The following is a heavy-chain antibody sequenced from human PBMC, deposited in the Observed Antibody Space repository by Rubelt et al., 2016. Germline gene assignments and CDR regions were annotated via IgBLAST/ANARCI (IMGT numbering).Heavy chain of an antibody. CDR2: VSGGGDAA. CDR3: AKGAGEFDY. CDR1: GFTFSIYA. Sequence: EVQMLESGGGLVQAGGSLRLSCAASGFTFSIYAMTWVRQAPGKGLEWVSTVSGGGDAAFYADSVKGRFTISKDNSRNTVYLQMNNLGGEVTAVEYCAKGAGEFDYWGQGDLVTVSS. D-gene: IGHD1-14*01. J-gene: IGHJ4*02. V-gene: IGHV3-23*01.